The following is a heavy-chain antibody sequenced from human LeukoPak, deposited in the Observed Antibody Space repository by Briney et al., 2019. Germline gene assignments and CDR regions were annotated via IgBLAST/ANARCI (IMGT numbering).Heavy chain of an antibody. D-gene: IGHD2-21*02. CDR3: AGRRCGGDCYWGFDY. J-gene: IGHJ4*02. CDR2: ISGSGGST. V-gene: IGHV3-23*01. Sequence: GGSLRLSCAASGFTFSSYAMSWVRQAPGKGLEWVSGISGSGGSTYYADSVKGRFSISRDNSKSTLSLQMNSLRAEDTAVYYCAGRRCGGDCYWGFDYWGQGTLVTVSS. CDR1: GFTFSSYA.